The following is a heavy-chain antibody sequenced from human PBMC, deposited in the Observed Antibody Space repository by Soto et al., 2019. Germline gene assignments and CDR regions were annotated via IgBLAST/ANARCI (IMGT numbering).Heavy chain of an antibody. CDR3: ARDYSSGWCLDY. CDR2: ISYDGNNK. V-gene: IGHV3-30-3*01. Sequence: QVQLVESGGGVVQPGNSLRLSCAGSAFPFSAEAMHWVRQAPGKGLEWVAAISYDGNNKNHADSVKGRFTVSRDNSKNTLYLQIYSLRPEDTAVYYCARDYSSGWCLDYWGQGSLVTVSS. D-gene: IGHD6-13*01. J-gene: IGHJ4*02. CDR1: AFPFSAEA.